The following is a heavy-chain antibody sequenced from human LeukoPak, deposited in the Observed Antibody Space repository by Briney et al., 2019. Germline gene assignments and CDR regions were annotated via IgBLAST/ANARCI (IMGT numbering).Heavy chain of an antibody. J-gene: IGHJ4*02. CDR1: GDSITSGGFY. Sequence: SQTLSLTCTVSGDSITSGGFYWSWIRQHPGRGLEWIGYIYYRARTYYNPSPKSRVIVSLDTSKNQFSLNLRSVTAADTAVYYCARDSSGRYYFDHWGRGILVTVSS. D-gene: IGHD3-22*01. V-gene: IGHV4-31*03. CDR2: IYYRART. CDR3: ARDSSGRYYFDH.